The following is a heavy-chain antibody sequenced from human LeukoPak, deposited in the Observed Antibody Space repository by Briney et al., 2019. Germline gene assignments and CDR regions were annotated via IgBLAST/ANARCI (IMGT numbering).Heavy chain of an antibody. V-gene: IGHV3-66*01. CDR1: GFTVSSNY. CDR3: AGEGGHTYDAFDT. CDR2: IYSGGST. Sequence: GGSLSLSCAASGFTVSSNYMSWVRAAPGEGVVWVSVIYSGGSTYYADSVRGRFTISRDNSKNTLYLQMNSLRAEDTAVYYCAGEGGHTYDAFDTWGQGTMVTVSS. J-gene: IGHJ3*02. D-gene: IGHD2-2*02.